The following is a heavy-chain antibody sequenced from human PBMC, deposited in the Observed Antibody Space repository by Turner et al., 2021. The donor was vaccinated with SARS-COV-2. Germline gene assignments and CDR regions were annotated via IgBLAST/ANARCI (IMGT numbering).Heavy chain of an antibody. J-gene: IGHJ4*02. Sequence: QVQLVESVGGVVQPGRSLRLSCAASGFTFSSYGMHWVRQAPGKGLEWGAVISYDGNNKYYADSVKGRFTISRDNSKNTLYLQMNSLRAEDTAVYYCAKQLGLYSNPMYYFDYWGQGTLVTVSS. CDR2: ISYDGNNK. V-gene: IGHV3-30*18. CDR1: GFTFSSYG. CDR3: AKQLGLYSNPMYYFDY. D-gene: IGHD4-4*01.